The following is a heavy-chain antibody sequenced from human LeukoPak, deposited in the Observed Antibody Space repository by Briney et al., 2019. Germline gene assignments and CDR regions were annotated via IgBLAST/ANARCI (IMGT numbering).Heavy chain of an antibody. Sequence: SGGSLRLSCAASGFTFSSYAMHWVRQIPGKGLVWVSRICPDGTVTNYADSVKGRFTISRDNAKNMVFLQMNSLRADDTAVYYCVRDFRSADYWGQGILVTVSS. CDR2: ICPDGTVT. CDR3: VRDFRSADY. CDR1: GFTFSSYA. J-gene: IGHJ4*02. V-gene: IGHV3-74*01.